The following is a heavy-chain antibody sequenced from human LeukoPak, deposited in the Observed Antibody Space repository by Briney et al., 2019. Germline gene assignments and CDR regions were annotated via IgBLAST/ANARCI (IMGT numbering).Heavy chain of an antibody. D-gene: IGHD2-2*01. CDR1: GYTFTSYA. CDR3: ARDRKGRIVVVPAAQPSYNWFDP. V-gene: IGHV7-4-1*02. Sequence: ASVKVSCKASGYTFTSYAMNWVRQAPGQGLEWMGWINTNTGNPTYAQGFTGRFVFSLGTSVSTAYLQISSLKAEDTAVYYCARDRKGRIVVVPAAQPSYNWFDPWGQGTLVTVSS. J-gene: IGHJ5*02. CDR2: INTNTGNP.